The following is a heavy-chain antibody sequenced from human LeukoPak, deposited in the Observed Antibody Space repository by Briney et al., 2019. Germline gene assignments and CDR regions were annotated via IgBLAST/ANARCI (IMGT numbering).Heavy chain of an antibody. CDR2: TYYRSKWSN. Sequence: SQTLSLTCAISGDSVSTSTVAWNWIRQSPSRGLEWLGRTYYRSKWSNDYAVSVRSRITINPDTSKNQFSLHLNSVTPEDTAVYYCAREDFWGGDAFDIWGQGTVVTVST. D-gene: IGHD7-27*01. J-gene: IGHJ3*02. CDR3: AREDFWGGDAFDI. V-gene: IGHV6-1*01. CDR1: GDSVSTSTVA.